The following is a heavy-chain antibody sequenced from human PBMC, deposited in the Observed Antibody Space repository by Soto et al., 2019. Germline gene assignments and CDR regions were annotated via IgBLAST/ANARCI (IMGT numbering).Heavy chain of an antibody. J-gene: IGHJ4*02. CDR3: AGGPGIGFDY. Sequence: QVPLVQSGPEVNKPGSSVNVSCKASGGTFNSYAISWVRQAPGQGLEWMGGVIPIFHTPFYAQKFQDRLTITAADSTTTAYMELTSLTSEDTAIYYCAGGPGIGFDYWGQGTVVTVSS. CDR1: GGTFNSYA. V-gene: IGHV1-69*01. CDR2: VIPIFHTP.